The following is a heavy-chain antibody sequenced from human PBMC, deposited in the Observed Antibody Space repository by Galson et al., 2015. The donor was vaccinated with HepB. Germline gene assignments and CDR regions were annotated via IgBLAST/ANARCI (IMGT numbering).Heavy chain of an antibody. CDR1: GFTFSSYG. V-gene: IGHV3-33*01. D-gene: IGHD2-2*01. CDR3: ARDRGYCSSTSCYAFDY. J-gene: IGHJ4*02. CDR2: IWYDGSNK. Sequence: SLRLSCAASGFTFSSYGMHWVRQAPGKGLEWVAVIWYDGSNKYYADSVKGRFTISRDNSKNTLYLHMNSLRAEDTAVYYCARDRGYCSSTSCYAFDYWGQGTLVTVSS.